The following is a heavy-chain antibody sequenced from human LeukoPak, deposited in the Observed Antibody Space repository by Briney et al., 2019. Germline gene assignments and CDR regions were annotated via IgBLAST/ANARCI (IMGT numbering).Heavy chain of an antibody. D-gene: IGHD4-17*01. J-gene: IGHJ5*02. CDR2: ISSSSSYI. CDR1: GFTLSSQS. Sequence: GGSLRLSCAASGFTLSSQSRNWVRQAPGKGLEWVSSISSSSSYIYYADSVKGRFTISRDNAKNSLYLQMNSLRAEDTAVYYCARAAENYGGRFDPWGQGTLVTVSS. CDR3: ARAAENYGGRFDP. V-gene: IGHV3-21*01.